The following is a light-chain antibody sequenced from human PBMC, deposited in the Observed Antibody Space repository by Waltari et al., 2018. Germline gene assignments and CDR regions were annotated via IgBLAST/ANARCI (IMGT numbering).Light chain of an antibody. CDR1: SSDVGGYNF. Sequence: QSALTQPASVSGSPGQSITISCTGTSSDVGGYNFVSWYQQHPGKVPKLIIYDVTNRPSGVSNRFSGSKSGNTASLTISGLQAEDEADYYCSSYTTISTYVFGTGTKVTVL. CDR2: DVT. J-gene: IGLJ1*01. V-gene: IGLV2-14*03. CDR3: SSYTTISTYV.